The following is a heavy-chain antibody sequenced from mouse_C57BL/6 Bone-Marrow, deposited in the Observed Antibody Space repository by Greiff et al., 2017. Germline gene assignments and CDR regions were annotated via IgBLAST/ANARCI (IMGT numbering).Heavy chain of an antibody. V-gene: IGHV1-54*01. CDR2: INPGSGGT. CDR1: GYAFTNYL. D-gene: IGHD1-1*01. CDR3: ARKTTVVATDY. Sequence: QVQLQQSGAELVRPGTSVKVSCKASGYAFTNYLIEWVKQRPGQGLEWIGVINPGSGGTNYNEKFKGKATLTADKSSSTAYMQLSSLTSEDSAVYFCARKTTVVATDYWGQGTTLTVSS. J-gene: IGHJ2*01.